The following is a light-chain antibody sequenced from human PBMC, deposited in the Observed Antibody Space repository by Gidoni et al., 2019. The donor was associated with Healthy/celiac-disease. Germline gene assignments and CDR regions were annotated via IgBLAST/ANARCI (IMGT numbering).Light chain of an antibody. J-gene: IGKJ2*03. CDR1: QSVSSSY. Sequence: EIVLTQSPGTLSLSPGAGATLSCRASQSVSSSYLAWYPQTPGQAPRLLIYGASSRATGIPDRFSGSGSVTDFTLTISRLEPEDFAVYYCQQYGSSLLYSFGQGTKLEIK. CDR2: GAS. CDR3: QQYGSSLLYS. V-gene: IGKV3-20*01.